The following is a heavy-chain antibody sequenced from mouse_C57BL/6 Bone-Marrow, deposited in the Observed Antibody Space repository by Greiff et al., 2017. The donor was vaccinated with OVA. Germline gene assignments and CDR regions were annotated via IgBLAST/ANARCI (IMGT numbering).Heavy chain of an antibody. CDR3: ARGGNF. CDR1: GYSITSGYY. CDR2: ISYDGSN. V-gene: IGHV3-6*01. Sequence: DVKLVESGPGLVKPSQSLSLTCSVTGYSITSGYYWNWIRQFPGNKLEWMGYISYDGSNNYNPSLKNRISITRDTSKNQFFLKLNSVTTEDTATYYCARGGNFWGQGTLVTVSA. D-gene: IGHD2-1*01. J-gene: IGHJ3*01.